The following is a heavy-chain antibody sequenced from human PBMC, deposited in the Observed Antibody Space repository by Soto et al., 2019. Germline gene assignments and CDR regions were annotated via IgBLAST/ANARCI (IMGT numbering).Heavy chain of an antibody. D-gene: IGHD5-12*01. V-gene: IGHV3-15*04. CDR1: GFTFSNAR. CDR3: TTAHPRGPDY. CDR2: IGSETDGGTI. Sequence: PVGSLRLSGAASGFTFSNARMNWVGQAPGKGLEWVGHIGSETDGGTIVYPAPVKGRFIISRDDSRNTLFLQMNNLKTEDTAVYYCTTAHPRGPDYWGQGTLVTVSS. J-gene: IGHJ4*02.